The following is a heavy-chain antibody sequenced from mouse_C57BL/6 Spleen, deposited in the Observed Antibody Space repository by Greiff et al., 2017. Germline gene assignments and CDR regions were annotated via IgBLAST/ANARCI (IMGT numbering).Heavy chain of an antibody. CDR2: ISDGGSYT. D-gene: IGHD3-2*02. J-gene: IGHJ2*01. CDR1: GFTFSSYA. Sequence: EVQLKESGGGLVKPGGSLKLSCAASGFTFSSYAMSWVRQTPEKRLEWVATISDGGSYTYYPDNVKGRFTISRDNAKNNLYLQMSHLKSEDTAMYYCARGGAAQATDYWGQGTTLTVSS. CDR3: ARGGAAQATDY. V-gene: IGHV5-4*01.